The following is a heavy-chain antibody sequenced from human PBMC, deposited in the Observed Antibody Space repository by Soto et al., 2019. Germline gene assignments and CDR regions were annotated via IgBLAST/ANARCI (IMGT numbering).Heavy chain of an antibody. D-gene: IGHD3-22*01. J-gene: IGHJ4*02. Sequence: QVQLVQSGAEVKKPESSVKVSCKAPGGTFSTYAISWVRQAPGQGLEWMGGIIPMFGTANYAQRFQDRVTIPADESTNRVYRELSILISEDTGGYFSASATQLSLGRRYKGYSNWGQRTLVIVSS. V-gene: IGHV1-69*12. CDR3: ASATQLSLGRRYKGYSN. CDR2: IIPMFGTA. CDR1: GGTFSTYA.